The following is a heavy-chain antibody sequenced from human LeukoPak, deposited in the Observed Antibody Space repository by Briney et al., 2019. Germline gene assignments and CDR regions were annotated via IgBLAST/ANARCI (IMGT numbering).Heavy chain of an antibody. CDR2: IYSGGST. CDR1: GFTFSSYA. J-gene: IGHJ4*02. CDR3: ARAFRRGLVLDY. D-gene: IGHD3/OR15-3a*01. V-gene: IGHV3-66*01. Sequence: GGSLRLSCAASGFTFSSYAMHWVRQAPGKGLEWVSVIYSGGSTYYADSVKGRFTISRDNSKNTLYLQMNSLRAEDTAVYYCARAFRRGLVLDYWGQGTLVTVSS.